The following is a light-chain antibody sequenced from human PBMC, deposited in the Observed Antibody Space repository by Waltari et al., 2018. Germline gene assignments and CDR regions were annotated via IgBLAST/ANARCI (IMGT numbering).Light chain of an antibody. CDR3: QQYGSSFT. J-gene: IGKJ3*01. V-gene: IGKV3-20*01. CDR1: QSVSSSN. CDR2: GAS. Sequence: EIVLTQSPGTLSLSPGERATLSCRASQSVSSSNLAWYQQKPGQAPRILIYGASSRATGIPDRFSGSGSGTDFTLTISRLEPEDFAVYYCQQYGSSFTFGPGTKVDIK.